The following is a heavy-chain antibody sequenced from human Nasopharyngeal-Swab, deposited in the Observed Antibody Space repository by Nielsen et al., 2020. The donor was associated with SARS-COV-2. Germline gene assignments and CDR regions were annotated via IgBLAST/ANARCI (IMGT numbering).Heavy chain of an antibody. CDR3: ARDLGYYDPPFDY. J-gene: IGHJ4*02. V-gene: IGHV3-21*01. Sequence: VRQMPGKGLEWVSSISSSSSYIYYADSVKGRFTISRDNAKNSLYLQMNSLRAEDTAVYYCARDLGYYDPPFDYWGQGTLVTVSS. CDR2: ISSSSSYI. D-gene: IGHD3-22*01.